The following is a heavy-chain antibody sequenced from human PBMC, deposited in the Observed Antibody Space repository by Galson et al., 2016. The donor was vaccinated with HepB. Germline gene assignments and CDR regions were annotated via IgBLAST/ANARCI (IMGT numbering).Heavy chain of an antibody. CDR2: ISSSSSYR. CDR1: RFTFSNYV. J-gene: IGHJ6*02. Sequence: SLRLSCAASRFTFSNYVINWVRQAPGKGLEWVSSISSSSSYRYYTDSVKGRFTISRDNAKNSLYLQMNSLRAEDTAVYYCARARAGYYPYYYYGMDVWGQGTTVTVSS. D-gene: IGHD3-9*01. CDR3: ARARAGYYPYYYYGMDV. V-gene: IGHV3-21*01.